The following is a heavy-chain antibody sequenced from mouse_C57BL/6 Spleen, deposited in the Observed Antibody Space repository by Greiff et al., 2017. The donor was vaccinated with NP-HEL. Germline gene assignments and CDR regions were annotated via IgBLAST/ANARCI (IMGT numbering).Heavy chain of an antibody. CDR1: GYTFTSYW. J-gene: IGHJ2*01. CDR2: IDPSDSYT. V-gene: IGHV1-50*01. CDR3: ARRTDLLYFDY. Sequence: QVQLQQPGAELVKPGASVKLSCKASGYTFTSYWMQWVKQRPGQGLEWIGEIDPSDSYTNYNQKFKGKATLTVDTSSSTAYMQLSSLTSEDSAVYYCARRTDLLYFDYWGQGTTLTVSS.